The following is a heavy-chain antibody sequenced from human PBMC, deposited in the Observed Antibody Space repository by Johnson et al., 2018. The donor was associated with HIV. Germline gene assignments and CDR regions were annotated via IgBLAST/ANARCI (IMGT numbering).Heavy chain of an antibody. CDR1: GFIFDNYG. J-gene: IGHJ3*02. CDR3: ARSLSSSWYEGAFDI. V-gene: IGHV3-23*04. CDR2: ISGGGTT. D-gene: IGHD6-13*01. Sequence: MLLVESGGGLVRPGGSRRLSCAASGFIFDNYGMSWVRQAPGKGLEWVSTISGGGTTYYSDSAQGRFTISRDNSKNTLYLQMNSLRAEDTAVYYCARSLSSSWYEGAFDIWGQGTMVTVSS.